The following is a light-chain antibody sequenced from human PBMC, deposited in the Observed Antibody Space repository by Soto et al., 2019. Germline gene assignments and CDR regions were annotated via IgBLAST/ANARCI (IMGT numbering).Light chain of an antibody. Sequence: QSVLTQPPSASGSPGQSVTISCTGTSSDVGGYNYVSWYQQHPGKAPKLMIYEVTKRPSGVPDRFSGSKSGNTASLTVSGLQAEDKADYFCCSHAGDNTYVFGTGTKVTVL. J-gene: IGLJ1*01. CDR3: CSHAGDNTYV. CDR2: EVT. CDR1: SSDVGGYNY. V-gene: IGLV2-8*01.